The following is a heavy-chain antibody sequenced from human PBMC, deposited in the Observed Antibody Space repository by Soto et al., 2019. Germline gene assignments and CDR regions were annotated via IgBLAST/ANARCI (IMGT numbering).Heavy chain of an antibody. CDR1: GDSVSSNSTA. V-gene: IGHV6-1*01. CDR2: TYYRSKWYN. D-gene: IGHD2-2*02. Sequence: PSQTLSLTCAISGDSVSSNSTAWNWIRQSPSRGLEWLGRTYYRSKWYNDYAVSVKSRITINPDTSKNQFSLQLNSVTPEDTAVYYCARQDCSSTRCYRLWDAFDIWGQGTMVTVSS. CDR3: ARQDCSSTRCYRLWDAFDI. J-gene: IGHJ3*02.